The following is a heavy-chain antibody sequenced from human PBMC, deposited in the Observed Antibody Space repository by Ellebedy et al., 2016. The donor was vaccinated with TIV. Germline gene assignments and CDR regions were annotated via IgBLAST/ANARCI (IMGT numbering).Heavy chain of an antibody. CDR1: AFTFNNAW. CDR2: IRSKTDGGTT. Sequence: GGSLRLXXAASAFTFNNAWMSWVRQAPGKGLEWVGRIRSKTDGGTTDYAASVKGRFTISRDDSKNTLYLQMNSLKTEDTAVYYCATDNYRPYYDFWSGPSKWGQGTLVTVSS. CDR3: ATDNYRPYYDFWSGPSK. J-gene: IGHJ4*02. V-gene: IGHV3-15*01. D-gene: IGHD3-3*01.